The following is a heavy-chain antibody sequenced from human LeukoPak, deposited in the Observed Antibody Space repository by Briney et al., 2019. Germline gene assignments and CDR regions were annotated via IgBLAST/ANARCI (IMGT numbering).Heavy chain of an antibody. J-gene: IGHJ6*02. D-gene: IGHD3-3*01. CDR3: ARDLKAFGYYYGMDV. CDR1: GFTFSSYS. CDR2: ISSSSSYI. Sequence: PGGSLRLSCAASGFTFSSYSMNWVRQAPGKGLEWVSSISSSSSYIYHADSVKGRFTISRDNAKNSLYLQMNSLRAEDTAVYYCARDLKAFGYYYGMDVWGQGTTVTVSS. V-gene: IGHV3-21*01.